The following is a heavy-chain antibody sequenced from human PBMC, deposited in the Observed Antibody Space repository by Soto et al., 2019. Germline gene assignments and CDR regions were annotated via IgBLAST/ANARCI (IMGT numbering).Heavy chain of an antibody. J-gene: IGHJ6*02. Sequence: QVQLVQSGAEVKKPGASVKVSCKASGDTFTNYDIKWVRQATGQGLEWMGWMNPNSGNTGYAQKFQGRVTMTRTTSISTAYRGLSSLRAEDTAVYYCARGRNGMDVWGQGTTVTVSS. V-gene: IGHV1-8*01. CDR3: ARGRNGMDV. CDR2: MNPNSGNT. CDR1: GDTFTNYD.